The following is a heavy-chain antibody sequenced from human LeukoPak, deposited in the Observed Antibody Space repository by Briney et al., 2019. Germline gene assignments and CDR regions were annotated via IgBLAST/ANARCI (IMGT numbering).Heavy chain of an antibody. J-gene: IGHJ4*02. CDR3: ARVISYYDSSGYYTPFDY. CDR1: GGSISSGDYY. Sequence: SETLSLTCTVSGGSISSGDYYWSWIRQPPGKGLEWIGSIYYSGSTYYNPSLKSRVTISVDTSKNQFSLKLSSVTAADTAVYYCARVISYYDSSGYYTPFDYWGQGTLVTVSP. V-gene: IGHV4-30-4*08. D-gene: IGHD3-22*01. CDR2: IYYSGST.